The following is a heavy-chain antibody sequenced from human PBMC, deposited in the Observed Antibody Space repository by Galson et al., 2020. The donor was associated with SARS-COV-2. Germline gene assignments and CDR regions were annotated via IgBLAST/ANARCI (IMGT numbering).Heavy chain of an antibody. CDR1: GYTLTELS. J-gene: IGHJ4*02. D-gene: IGHD2-21*02. Sequence: ASVKVSCKVSGYTLTELSMHWVRQAPGKGLEWMGGFDPEDGETIYAQKFQGRVTMTEDTSTDTAYMELSSVRSEDTAVYYCATAYAYCGGDCYIEVDDWGQGTLVTVSS. V-gene: IGHV1-24*01. CDR3: ATAYAYCGGDCYIEVDD. CDR2: FDPEDGET.